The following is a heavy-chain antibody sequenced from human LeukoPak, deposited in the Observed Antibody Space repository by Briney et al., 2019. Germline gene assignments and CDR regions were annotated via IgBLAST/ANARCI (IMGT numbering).Heavy chain of an antibody. CDR1: GGSFSGYY. CDR3: ARDSYGGGYFDY. D-gene: IGHD5-18*01. Sequence: PSETLSLTCAVYGGSFSGYYWSWIRQPPGKGLEWIGEINHSGSTYYNPSLKSRVTISVDTSKNQFSLKLSSVTAADTAVYYCARDSYGGGYFDYWGQGTLVTVSS. V-gene: IGHV4-34*01. J-gene: IGHJ4*02. CDR2: INHSGST.